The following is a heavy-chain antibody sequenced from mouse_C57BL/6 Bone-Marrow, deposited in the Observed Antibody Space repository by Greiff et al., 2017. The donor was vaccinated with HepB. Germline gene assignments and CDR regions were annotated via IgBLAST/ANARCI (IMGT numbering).Heavy chain of an antibody. Sequence: VQLQQPGAELVKPGASVKVSCKASGYTFTSYWMHWVKQRPGQGLEWIGRIHPSDSDTNYNQKFKGKATLTVDQSSSTAYMQLNSLTSEDSAVYYWARGARWLLPAYWGQGTLVTVSA. D-gene: IGHD2-3*01. V-gene: IGHV1-74*01. J-gene: IGHJ3*01. CDR3: ARGARWLLPAY. CDR1: GYTFTSYW. CDR2: IHPSDSDT.